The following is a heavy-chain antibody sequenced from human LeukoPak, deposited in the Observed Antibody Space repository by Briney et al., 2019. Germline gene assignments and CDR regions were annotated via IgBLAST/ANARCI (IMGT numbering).Heavy chain of an antibody. J-gene: IGHJ4*02. D-gene: IGHD3-3*01. Sequence: PGGSLRLFCAASGFTFSSYGMHWVRQAPGKGLEWVAFIRYDGSNKYYADSVKGRFTISRDNSKNTLYLQMNSLRAEDTAVYYCAKDRRFLKWFLDYWGQGTLVTVSS. V-gene: IGHV3-30*02. CDR1: GFTFSSYG. CDR3: AKDRRFLKWFLDY. CDR2: IRYDGSNK.